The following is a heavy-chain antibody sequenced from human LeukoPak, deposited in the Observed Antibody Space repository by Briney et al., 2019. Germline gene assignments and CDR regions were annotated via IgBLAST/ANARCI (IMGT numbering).Heavy chain of an antibody. V-gene: IGHV1-18*01. CDR1: GYTFTSYG. CDR3: ARAYYDFWSGYPTHYYYYYMDV. Sequence: ASVKVSCKASGYTFTSYGISWVRQAPGQGLEWMGWISAYNGNTNYAQKLQGRVTMTTDTSTSTAYMELRSLRSDDTAVYYCARAYYDFWSGYPTHYYYYYMDVWGKGTTVTVSS. D-gene: IGHD3-3*01. CDR2: ISAYNGNT. J-gene: IGHJ6*03.